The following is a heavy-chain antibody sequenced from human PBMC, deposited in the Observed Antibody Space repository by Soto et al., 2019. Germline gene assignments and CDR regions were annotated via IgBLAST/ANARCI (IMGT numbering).Heavy chain of an antibody. J-gene: IGHJ6*02. V-gene: IGHV1-18*04. D-gene: IGHD3-10*01. CDR1: GYTFTSYG. Sequence: ASVKVSCKASGYTFTSYGISWVRQAPGQGLEWMGWISAYNGNTNYAQKLQGRVTMTTDTSTSTAYMELRSLRSDDTAVYYCARAGLLWFGELSRPYYYYRMDVWGQGSTVIVSS. CDR3: ARAGLLWFGELSRPYYYYRMDV. CDR2: ISAYNGNT.